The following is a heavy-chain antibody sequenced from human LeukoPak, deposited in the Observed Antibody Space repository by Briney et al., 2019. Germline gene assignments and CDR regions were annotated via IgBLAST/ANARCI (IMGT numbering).Heavy chain of an antibody. J-gene: IGHJ3*01. CDR1: GYSFTRYY. V-gene: IGHV5-51*01. CDR3: GMSGDRVPLQDDVFDV. CDR2: IYSCASGP. Sequence: GKSPQISSKVSGYSFTRYYNCGGSHKPPEDPEWRGGIYSCASGPTYSPSFQGQVTISVDKSISTAYLQWSSLQASDTAMYYCGMSGDRVPLQDDVFDVWGQGTMVTVST. D-gene: IGHD1-26*01.